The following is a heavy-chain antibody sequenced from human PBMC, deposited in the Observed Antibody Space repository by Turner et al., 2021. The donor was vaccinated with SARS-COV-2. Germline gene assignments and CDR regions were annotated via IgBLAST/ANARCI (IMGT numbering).Heavy chain of an antibody. CDR2: IYYRGST. J-gene: IGHJ5*02. CDR3: ARETVNNWVDP. CDR1: GGSMNSNY. D-gene: IGHD2-21*02. Sequence: QVQLQESGPRLAKPLETLSLTCTVSGGSMNSNYWSWNRQPPGRLLEWIGYIYYRGSTNYNPSLKSRVTISVDTSKNQFSLNLTSVTAADTAIYYCARETVNNWVDPWGQGTLVTVSS. V-gene: IGHV4-59*01.